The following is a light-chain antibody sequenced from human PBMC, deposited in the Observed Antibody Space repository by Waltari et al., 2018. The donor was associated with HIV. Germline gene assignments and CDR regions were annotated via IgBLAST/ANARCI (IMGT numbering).Light chain of an antibody. J-gene: IGLJ2*01. CDR1: SSNIGSNT. Sequence: QSVLTQAPSASGTPGQRVTISCSGSSSNIGSNTVNWYQQLTGTAPKLLIDSNCQRHSGVRDRFSGSKSGTSDSLAISGLQSEDEADDYCSAWEYGLNGQVVFGGGTKLTVL. V-gene: IGLV1-44*01. CDR2: SNC. CDR3: SAWEYGLNGQVV.